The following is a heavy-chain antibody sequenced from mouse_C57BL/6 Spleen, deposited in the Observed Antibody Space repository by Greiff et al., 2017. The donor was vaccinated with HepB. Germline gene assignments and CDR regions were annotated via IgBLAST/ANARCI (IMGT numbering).Heavy chain of an antibody. V-gene: IGHV2-9*01. D-gene: IGHD4-1*01. Sequence: VKLMESGPGLVAPSQSLSITCTVSGFSLTSYGVGWVRQPPGKGLDWLGVIWGGGSTNYNSALMSRLSISKDNSKSQVFLKMNRLQTDDTAMYYGAKRYWDYSMDYWGQGTSVTVSS. CDR1: GFSLTSYG. CDR3: AKRYWDYSMDY. J-gene: IGHJ4*01. CDR2: IWGGGST.